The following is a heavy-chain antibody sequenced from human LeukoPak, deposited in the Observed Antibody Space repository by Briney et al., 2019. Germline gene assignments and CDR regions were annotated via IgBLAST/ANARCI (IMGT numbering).Heavy chain of an antibody. D-gene: IGHD3-10*01. Sequence: SETLSLTCTVSGCSISSYYWSWIRQPPGKGLEWIGYIYYSGSTNYNPSLKNRLTISADNTTNKFSLKPTTVMTADTSVHECARAMVRGVIPDYWGQGTLVTVSS. CDR1: GCSISSYY. J-gene: IGHJ4*02. V-gene: IGHV4-59*12. CDR2: IYYSGST. CDR3: ARAMVRGVIPDY.